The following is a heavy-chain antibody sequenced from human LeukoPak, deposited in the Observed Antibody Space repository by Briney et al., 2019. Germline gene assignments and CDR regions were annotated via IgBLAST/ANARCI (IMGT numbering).Heavy chain of an antibody. Sequence: GGSLRLSCTASGFTFSSDGMHWVRQAPGKGLEWVAFIRDDGSNKYYADSVKGRFTISRDKSKNTLYFQMHRLRVDDTAVYFCAKGGLGIGSWFDPWGQGTLVTVSS. CDR1: GFTFSSDG. J-gene: IGHJ5*02. V-gene: IGHV3-30*02. CDR2: IRDDGSNK. D-gene: IGHD3/OR15-3a*01. CDR3: AKGGLGIGSWFDP.